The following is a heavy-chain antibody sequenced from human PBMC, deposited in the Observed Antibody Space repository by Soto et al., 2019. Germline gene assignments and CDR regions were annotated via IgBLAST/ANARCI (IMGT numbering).Heavy chain of an antibody. CDR1: GFTFSSYD. J-gene: IGHJ3*02. Sequence: GGSLRLSCAASGFTFSSYDVHWVRQATGKGLEWVSAIGTAGDPYYPGSVKGRFTISRENAKNSLYLQMNSLRAGDTAVYYCARDTPRIVGTAGGAFDIWGQGTMVTVSS. V-gene: IGHV3-13*05. D-gene: IGHD1-26*01. CDR3: ARDTPRIVGTAGGAFDI. CDR2: IGTAGDP.